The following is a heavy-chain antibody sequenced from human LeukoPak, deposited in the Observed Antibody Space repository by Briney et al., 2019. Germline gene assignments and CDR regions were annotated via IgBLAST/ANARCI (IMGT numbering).Heavy chain of an antibody. CDR1: GFTFSSYA. CDR3: ANLDYYDSSGYRYYFDY. Sequence: GGSLRLSCAASGFTFSSYAMHWVRQAPGKGLEWVSFIRYDGSNKYYADSVKGRFTISRDNSKNTLYLQMNSLRAEDTAVYYCANLDYYDSSGYRYYFDYWGQGTLVTVSS. V-gene: IGHV3-30*02. J-gene: IGHJ4*02. D-gene: IGHD3-22*01. CDR2: IRYDGSNK.